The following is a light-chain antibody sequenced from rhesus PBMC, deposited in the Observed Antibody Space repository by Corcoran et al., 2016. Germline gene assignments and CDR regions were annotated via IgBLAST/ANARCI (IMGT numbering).Light chain of an antibody. CDR3: LQYNSNPWT. J-gene: IGKJ1*01. CDR2: AAS. V-gene: IGKV1-43*01. CDR1: QGISPY. Sequence: DIQMTQSPSSLSASAGDRVTITCRASQGISPYLNWFQQKPGKALKRLIYAASHLHSGVPSRFSGSGSGTEFTLTNSSLQPEDFATYYCLQYNSNPWTFGQGTKVEIK.